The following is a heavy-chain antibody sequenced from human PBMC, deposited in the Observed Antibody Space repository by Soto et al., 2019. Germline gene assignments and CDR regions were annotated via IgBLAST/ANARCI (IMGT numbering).Heavy chain of an antibody. D-gene: IGHD5-18*01. CDR1: GYTLTELS. CDR3: ATGVDTAMVLNDAFDI. J-gene: IGHJ3*02. V-gene: IGHV1-24*01. CDR2: FDPEDGET. Sequence: ASVKVSCKVSGYTLTELSMHWVRQAPGKGLEWMGGFDPEDGETIYAQKFQGRVTMTEDTSTDTAYMELSSLRSEDTAVYYCATGVDTAMVLNDAFDIWGQGTMVTVSS.